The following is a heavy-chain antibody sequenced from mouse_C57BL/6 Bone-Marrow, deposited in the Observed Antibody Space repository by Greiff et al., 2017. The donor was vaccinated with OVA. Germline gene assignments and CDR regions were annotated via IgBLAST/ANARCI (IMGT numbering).Heavy chain of an antibody. D-gene: IGHD2-4*01. CDR2: IRNKANNHAT. J-gene: IGHJ3*01. CDR1: GFTFSDAW. CDR3: TRYYYDYDGAWFAY. V-gene: IGHV6-6*01. Sequence: EVKLVESGGGLVQPGGSMKLSCAASGFTFSDAWMDWVRQSPEKGLEWVAEIRNKANNHATYYAESVKGRFTISRDDSKSSVYLQMNSLRAEDTGIYYCTRYYYDYDGAWFAYWGQGTLVTVSA.